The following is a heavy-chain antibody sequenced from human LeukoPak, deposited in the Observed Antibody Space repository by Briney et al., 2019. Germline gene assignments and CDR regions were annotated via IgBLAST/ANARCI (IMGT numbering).Heavy chain of an antibody. CDR1: GGSISSGGYS. CDR3: ATSRFGTMIVEDY. CDR2: IYHSGST. D-gene: IGHD3-22*01. Sequence: SETLSLTCAVSGGSISSGGYSWSWIRRPPGKGLEWIGYIYHSGSTYYNPSLKSRVTISVDRSKNQFSLKLSSVTAADTAVYYCATSRFGTMIVEDYWGQGTLVTVSS. V-gene: IGHV4-30-2*01. J-gene: IGHJ4*02.